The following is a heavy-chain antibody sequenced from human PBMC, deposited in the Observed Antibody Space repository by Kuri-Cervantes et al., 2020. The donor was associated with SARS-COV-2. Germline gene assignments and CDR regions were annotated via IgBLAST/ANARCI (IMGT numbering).Heavy chain of an antibody. J-gene: IGHJ4*02. D-gene: IGHD2-21*01. CDR3: ARERVGVHDY. CDR2: ISSSSSTI. Sequence: GGSLRLSCAASGFTFSSYSMNWVRQAPGKGLEWVSYISSSSSTIYYADSVKGRFTISRDNSKNTLYLQMNSLRPEDTAVYYCARERVGVHDYWGQGTLVTVSS. V-gene: IGHV3-48*01. CDR1: GFTFSSYS.